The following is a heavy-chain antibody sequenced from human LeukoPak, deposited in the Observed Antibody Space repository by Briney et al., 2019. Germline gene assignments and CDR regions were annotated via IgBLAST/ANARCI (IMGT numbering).Heavy chain of an antibody. CDR2: IWYDGSNK. D-gene: IGHD6-6*01. V-gene: IGHV3-33*01. CDR1: GFTFSSYG. Sequence: PGRSLRLSCAASGFTFSSYGMHWVRQAPGKGLEWVAVIWYDGSNKYYADSVKGRFTISRDNSKNTLYLQMNSLRAEDTAVYYCLGFDSSYPYWGQGTLVTVSS. CDR3: LGFDSSYPY. J-gene: IGHJ4*02.